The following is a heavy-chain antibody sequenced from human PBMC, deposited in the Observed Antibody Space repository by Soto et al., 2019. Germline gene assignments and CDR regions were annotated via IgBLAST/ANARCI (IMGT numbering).Heavy chain of an antibody. J-gene: IGHJ4*02. CDR2: IWYDGSNK. V-gene: IGHV3-33*01. Sequence: QVQLVESGGGVVQPGRSLRLSCAASGFTFSSYGMHWVRQAPGTVLEWVAVIWYDGSNKYYADSVKGRFTISRDKSKNTLYLQMNSLRAEDTAVYYCARDSALGAIYHGPLAYWGQGTLVTVSS. D-gene: IGHD5-12*01. CDR3: ARDSALGAIYHGPLAY. CDR1: GFTFSSYG.